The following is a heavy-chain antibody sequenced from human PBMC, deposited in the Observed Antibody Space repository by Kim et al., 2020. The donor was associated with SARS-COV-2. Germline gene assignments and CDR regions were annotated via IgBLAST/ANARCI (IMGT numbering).Heavy chain of an antibody. CDR2: ISDTDGRT. CDR3: TTPAPYYEKRGYYVMLTLGGFDI. V-gene: IGHV3-23*01. Sequence: GGSLRLSCAASGFTLSSYAISWVRQAPGKGLEWVSSISDTDGRTDYADSVKGRFTISRDNYRATLYLQMNSLRAEDTAVYYCTTPAPYYEKRGYYVMLTLGGFDIWGQRTLVTVSS. J-gene: IGHJ3*02. CDR1: GFTLSSYA. D-gene: IGHD3-22*01.